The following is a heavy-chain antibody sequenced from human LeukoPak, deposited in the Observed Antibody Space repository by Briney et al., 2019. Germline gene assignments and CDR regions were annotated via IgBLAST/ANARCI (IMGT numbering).Heavy chain of an antibody. Sequence: ASVKVSCKASGGTFSSYAISWVRQAPGQGLEWMGGIIPIFGTANYAQKSQGRVTITTDESTSTAYMELSSLRSEDTAVYYCARDSEMATIRDAFDIWGQGTMVTVSS. CDR3: ARDSEMATIRDAFDI. CDR1: GGTFSSYA. J-gene: IGHJ3*02. V-gene: IGHV1-69*05. CDR2: IIPIFGTA. D-gene: IGHD5-24*01.